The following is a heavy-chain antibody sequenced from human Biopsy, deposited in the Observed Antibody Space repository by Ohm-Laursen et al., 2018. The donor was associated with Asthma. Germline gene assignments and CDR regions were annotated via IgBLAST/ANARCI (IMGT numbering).Heavy chain of an antibody. CDR2: LSYDGSNK. D-gene: IGHD2-21*02. V-gene: IGHV3-30*03. CDR1: GFTFRSYG. J-gene: IGHJ6*02. CDR3: ASYEVVTAILPMDV. Sequence: SFLRLSCTASGFTFRSYGMHWVRQAPGKGLEWVAFLSYDGSNKYYGDSVKGRFTISRDNSKNTLYLQMDSLRAEDTAVYYCASYEVVTAILPMDVWGQGTTVTVSS.